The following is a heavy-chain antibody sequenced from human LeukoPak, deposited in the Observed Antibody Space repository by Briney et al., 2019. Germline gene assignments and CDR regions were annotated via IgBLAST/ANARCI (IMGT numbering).Heavy chain of an antibody. V-gene: IGHV3-21*01. J-gene: IGHJ4*02. CDR2: ISSSSSYI. Sequence: GGSLRLSCAASGFTLSSYSMDWVRQAPGKGLEWVSSISSSSSYIYYADSVKGRFTISRDKAKNSLYLQMNSLRAEDTAVYYCAVSIVVVPAASPRDYWGQGTLVTVSS. CDR3: AVSIVVVPAASPRDY. CDR1: GFTLSSYS. D-gene: IGHD2-2*01.